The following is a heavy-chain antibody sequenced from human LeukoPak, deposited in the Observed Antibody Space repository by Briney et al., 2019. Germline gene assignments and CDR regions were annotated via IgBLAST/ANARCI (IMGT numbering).Heavy chain of an antibody. D-gene: IGHD4-17*01. V-gene: IGHV4-59*01. CDR3: ARGRLHDYGAVGWFDP. CDR2: IFYSGST. Sequence: PSETLSLTCTVSGGSINTYYWSWIRQPPGKGLEWIGYIFYSGSTNYNPSLKSRVTMSVDTSKSQFSLRLTSVTAADTAVYYCARGRLHDYGAVGWFDPWGQGTLVTVSS. J-gene: IGHJ5*02. CDR1: GGSINTYY.